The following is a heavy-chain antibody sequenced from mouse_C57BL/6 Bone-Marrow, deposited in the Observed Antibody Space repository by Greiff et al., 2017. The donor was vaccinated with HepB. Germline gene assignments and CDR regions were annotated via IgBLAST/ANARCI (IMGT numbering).Heavy chain of an antibody. J-gene: IGHJ2*01. CDR1: GFSLTSYA. Sequence: VKLMESGPGLVAPSQSLSITCTVSGFSLTSYAISWVRQPPGKGLEWLGVIWTGGGTNYNSALKSRLSISKDNSKSQVFLKMNSLQTDDTARYYCARKIYYYGSGYFDYWGQGTTLTVSS. D-gene: IGHD1-1*01. V-gene: IGHV2-9-1*01. CDR2: IWTGGGT. CDR3: ARKIYYYGSGYFDY.